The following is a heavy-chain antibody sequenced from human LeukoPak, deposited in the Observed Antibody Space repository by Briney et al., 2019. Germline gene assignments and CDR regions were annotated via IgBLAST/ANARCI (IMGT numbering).Heavy chain of an antibody. J-gene: IGHJ4*02. CDR2: INHSAST. CDR3: ARGSRDYGGSNVSPVDY. Sequence: PSETLSLTRAVYGGSFSGYYWRWIRQPPGKGLEWIGEINHSASTNYNPSLKSLVTISVDTSKNQFSLKLSSVTAADTAVYYCARGSRDYGGSNVSPVDYWGQGTLVTVSS. CDR1: GGSFSGYY. D-gene: IGHD4-23*01. V-gene: IGHV4-34*01.